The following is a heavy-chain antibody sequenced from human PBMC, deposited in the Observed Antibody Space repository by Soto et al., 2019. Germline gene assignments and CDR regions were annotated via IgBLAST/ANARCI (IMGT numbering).Heavy chain of an antibody. CDR1: GFSFSHYW. J-gene: IGHJ4*02. CDR3: VDSWLPTSY. V-gene: IGHV3-74*01. CDR2: ISPDGRTT. D-gene: IGHD3-10*01. Sequence: VGSLRLSCAASGFSFSHYWMHWVRQAPGKGLVWVSRISPDGRTTTYADSVKGRFTISRDNAKSTLYLQMNSLTVEDGAVYYCVDSWLPTSYWGPGTLVTVSS.